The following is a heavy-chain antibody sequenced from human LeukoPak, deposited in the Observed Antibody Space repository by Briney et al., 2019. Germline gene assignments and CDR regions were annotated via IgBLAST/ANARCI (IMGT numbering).Heavy chain of an antibody. J-gene: IGHJ4*02. CDR1: GYSIRSGYY. CDR3: ARDRREWELLSPFDY. CDR2: IYQSGST. V-gene: IGHV4-38-2*02. D-gene: IGHD1-26*01. Sequence: SETLSLTCTVPGYSIRSGYYWRCTGQPPGKGLEWIGSIYQSGSTYYTPSLKSRVPISVDTPKNQFSLKLSSVTAADTAVYYCARDRREWELLSPFDYWGQGTLVTVSS.